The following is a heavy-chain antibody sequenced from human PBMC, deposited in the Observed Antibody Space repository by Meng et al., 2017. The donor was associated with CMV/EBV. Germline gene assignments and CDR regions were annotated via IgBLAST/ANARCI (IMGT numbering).Heavy chain of an antibody. CDR3: ARSAHYYYGSGRNAPEGDV. Sequence: GESLKISCAASGFTFSDYYMTWIRQAPGKGLEWVSYISSSGSTIYYADSVRGRFTISRDNAKNSLYLQMNSLRAEDTAVYYCARSAHYYYGSGRNAPEGDVWGQGITVTVSS. CDR2: ISSSGSTI. D-gene: IGHD3-10*01. J-gene: IGHJ6*02. CDR1: GFTFSDYY. V-gene: IGHV3-11*01.